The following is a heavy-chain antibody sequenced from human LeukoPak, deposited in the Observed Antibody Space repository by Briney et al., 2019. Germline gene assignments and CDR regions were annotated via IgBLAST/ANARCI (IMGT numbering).Heavy chain of an antibody. CDR2: IYYSGST. J-gene: IGHJ4*02. Sequence: SETPSLTCSVSGGSISSGSYFWGWIRQPPGKGLEWIGSIYYSGSTYYNPSLKSRVTISVDTSKNQFSLKLSSVTAADTAVYYCARLPGSIYAGGDDYWGQGTLVTVSS. D-gene: IGHD3-16*01. V-gene: IGHV4-39*01. CDR1: GGSISSGSYF. CDR3: ARLPGSIYAGGDDY.